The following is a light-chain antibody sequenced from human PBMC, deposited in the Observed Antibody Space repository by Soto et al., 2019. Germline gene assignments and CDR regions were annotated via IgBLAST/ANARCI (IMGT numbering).Light chain of an antibody. V-gene: IGKV1-5*03. CDR2: KAS. Sequence: DIEMTQSPSTLSASVGDRVTITCRATQSLNIWLAWYQQKPGKAPKLLISKASSLESGVPSRFSGSGSGTEFSLTISSLQPDDFATYYCQQYNSYSTFGQGTKVEIK. CDR3: QQYNSYST. CDR1: QSLNIW. J-gene: IGKJ1*01.